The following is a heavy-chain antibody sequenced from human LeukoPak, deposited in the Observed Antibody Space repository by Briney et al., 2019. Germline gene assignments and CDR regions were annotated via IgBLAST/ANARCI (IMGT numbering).Heavy chain of an antibody. CDR3: ARDLYNSGLDF. CDR2: IRLDGSKE. V-gene: IGHV3-33*01. D-gene: IGHD6-19*01. J-gene: IGHJ4*02. CDR1: GFTFSDYG. Sequence: GGSLRLSCAASGFTFSDYGMHWVRQAPNKGLEWVTVIRLDGSKEYCADSVKGRFTISRDNSKNTLFLHMNSLRAEDTAVYYCARDLYNSGLDFWGQGTLVTVSS.